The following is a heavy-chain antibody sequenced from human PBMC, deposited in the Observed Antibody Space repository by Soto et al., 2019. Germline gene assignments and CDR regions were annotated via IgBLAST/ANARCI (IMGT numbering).Heavy chain of an antibody. V-gene: IGHV4-30-4*01. J-gene: IGHJ4*02. CDR2: IYYSGST. CDR1: GGSISSGDYY. Sequence: SETLSLTCTVSGGSISSGDYYWSWIRQPPGKGLEWIGYIYYSGSTYYNPSLKSRVTISVDTSKNQFSLKLSSLTAADTAVYYCAISSDYYFDYWGQGTLVTVSS. D-gene: IGHD3-3*01. CDR3: AISSDYYFDY.